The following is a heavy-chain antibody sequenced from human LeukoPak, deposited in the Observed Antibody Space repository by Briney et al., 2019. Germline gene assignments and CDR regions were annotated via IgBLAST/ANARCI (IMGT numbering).Heavy chain of an antibody. CDR1: GFTFSSYW. J-gene: IGHJ4*02. V-gene: IGHV3-74*01. CDR2: INSDGSST. D-gene: IGHD6-6*01. Sequence: GGSLRLSCAASGFTFSSYWMHWVRQAPGKGLVWVSRINSDGSSTSYADSVKGRFTISRDNAKNMLYLQMNSLRAEDTAVYYCAKWKYSNSGIDDYWGQGTLVTVSS. CDR3: AKWKYSNSGIDDY.